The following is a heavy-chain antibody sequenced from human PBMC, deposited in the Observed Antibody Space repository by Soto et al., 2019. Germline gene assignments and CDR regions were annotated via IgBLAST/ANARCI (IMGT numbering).Heavy chain of an antibody. Sequence: GGSLRLSCAASGFTFISYAMSWVRQAPGKGLEWVSAISGSVGSTYYADSVKGRFTISRDNSKNTLYLQMNSLRDEDTAVYYCAKDGCSGGSCYSNYFYYYMAVWGKGTTVIVSS. V-gene: IGHV3-23*01. D-gene: IGHD2-15*01. J-gene: IGHJ6*03. CDR2: ISGSVGST. CDR3: AKDGCSGGSCYSNYFYYYMAV. CDR1: GFTFISYA.